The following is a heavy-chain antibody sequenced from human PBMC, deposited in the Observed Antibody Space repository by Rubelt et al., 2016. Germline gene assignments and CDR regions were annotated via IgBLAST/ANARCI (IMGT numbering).Heavy chain of an antibody. CDR2: FFHDGST. D-gene: IGHD3-10*01. J-gene: IGHJ4*02. CDR3: ARPTGASSASGSFLV. Sequence: QVQLQESGPGLVKPPETLSLTCTVSGYSINNGYYWGWIRQPPGKGLEWIASFFHDGSTKYNPSLKSRVTISKDGSKTQFSLNLSSVTAADTAVYYCARPTGASSASGSFLVWGQGTLVTVSS. CDR1: GYSINNGYY. V-gene: IGHV4-38-2*02.